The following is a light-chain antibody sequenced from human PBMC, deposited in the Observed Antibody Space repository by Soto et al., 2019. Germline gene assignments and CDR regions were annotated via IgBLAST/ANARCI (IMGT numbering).Light chain of an antibody. V-gene: IGLV2-11*01. CDR3: CSYAGSYTSHYV. CDR1: SSDVGGYNY. CDR2: DVS. Sequence: QSVLTQPRSVSGSPGQAVTISCTGTSSDVGGYNYVSWYQQHPGKAPKLMIYDVSKRPSGVPDRFSGSKSGNPASLTIYGLQAEDEADYYCCSYAGSYTSHYVFGTGTKVTVL. J-gene: IGLJ1*01.